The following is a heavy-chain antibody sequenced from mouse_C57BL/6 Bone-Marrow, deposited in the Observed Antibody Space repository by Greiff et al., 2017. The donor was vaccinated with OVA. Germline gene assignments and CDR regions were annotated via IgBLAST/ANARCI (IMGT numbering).Heavy chain of an antibody. Sequence: EVKLVESGGGLVKPGGSLKLSCAASGFTFSSYAMSWVRQTPEKRLEWVATISDGGSYTYYPDNVKGRFTISRDNAKNNLYLQMSQLKSEDTAMYYCARDLGYDYDYSAMDYWGQGTSVTVSS. V-gene: IGHV5-4*01. CDR2: ISDGGSYT. CDR3: ARDLGYDYDYSAMDY. J-gene: IGHJ4*01. CDR1: GFTFSSYA. D-gene: IGHD2-4*01.